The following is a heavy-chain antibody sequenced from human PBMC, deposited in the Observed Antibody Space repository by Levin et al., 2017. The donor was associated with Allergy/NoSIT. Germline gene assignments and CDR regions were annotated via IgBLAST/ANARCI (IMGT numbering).Heavy chain of an antibody. CDR3: ARRGSSGWYYAGVGADY. CDR2: INPNSGGT. V-gene: IGHV1-2*02. J-gene: IGHJ4*02. CDR1: GYTFTGYY. D-gene: IGHD6-19*01. Sequence: GESLKISCKASGYTFTGYYMHWVRQAPGQGLEWMGWINPNSGGTNYAQKFQGRVTMTRDTSISTAYMELSRLRSDDTAVYYCARRGSSGWYYAGVGADYWGQGTLVTVSS.